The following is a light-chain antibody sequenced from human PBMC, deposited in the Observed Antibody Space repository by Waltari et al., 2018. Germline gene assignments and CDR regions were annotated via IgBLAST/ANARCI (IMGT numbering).Light chain of an antibody. V-gene: IGLV2-11*01. J-gene: IGLJ2*01. CDR2: DVT. Sequence: QSALTQPRSMSGSPGQSVAISCTRTSSDVGGYNYISWYQQYPGTAPKLIIYDVTKRPSGVPDRFSGSKSGNTASLTISGLQAEDEADYYCCSYAGTYTPLFGGGTKLTVL. CDR1: SSDVGGYNY. CDR3: CSYAGTYTPL.